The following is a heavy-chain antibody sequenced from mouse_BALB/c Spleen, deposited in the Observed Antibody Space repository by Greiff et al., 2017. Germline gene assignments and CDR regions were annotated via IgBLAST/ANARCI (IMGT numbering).Heavy chain of an antibody. CDR1: GFSLTSYG. J-gene: IGHJ3*01. D-gene: IGHD2-3*01. CDR3: ARNSLDGYARLSAWFAY. Sequence: QVQLKQSGPGLVQPSQSLSITCTVSGFSLTSYGVHWVRQSPGKGLEWLGVIWSGGSTDYNAAFISRLSISKDNSKSQVFFKMNSLQANDTAIYYCARNSLDGYARLSAWFAYWGQGTLVTVSA. CDR2: IWSGGST. V-gene: IGHV2-2*02.